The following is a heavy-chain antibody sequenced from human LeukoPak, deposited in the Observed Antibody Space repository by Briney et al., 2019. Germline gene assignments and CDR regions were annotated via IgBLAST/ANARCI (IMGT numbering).Heavy chain of an antibody. CDR1: GFTFRSYS. CDR2: ISSSSSYI. J-gene: IGHJ4*02. V-gene: IGHV3-21*01. D-gene: IGHD3-22*01. CDR3: ARESDLYYYVSSGYPVY. Sequence: GGSLRLSCAASGFTFRSYSMTWVRQSPGKGLRWGSSISSSSSYIYSADSVKGRFTIPRDKPQHSLNLQMSSLRAEDTAVHYCARESDLYYYVSSGYPVYWGQGTLVTVSS.